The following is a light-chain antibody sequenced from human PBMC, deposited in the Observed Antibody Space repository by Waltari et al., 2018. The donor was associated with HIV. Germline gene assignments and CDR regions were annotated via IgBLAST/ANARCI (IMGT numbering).Light chain of an antibody. Sequence: EIVLTQSPGTLSLSPGERATLSCRASQTASSTSLAWYQQKPGQAPRLLIYGASSRATGIPDRFSGSGSGTDFTLTISRLEPEDFAVYYCQQYGSSPQTFGQGTKVEIK. V-gene: IGKV3-20*01. CDR3: QQYGSSPQT. CDR1: QTASSTS. CDR2: GAS. J-gene: IGKJ1*01.